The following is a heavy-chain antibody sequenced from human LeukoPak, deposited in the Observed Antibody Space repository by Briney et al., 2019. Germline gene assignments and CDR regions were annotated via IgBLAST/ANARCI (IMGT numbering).Heavy chain of an antibody. CDR3: AREQPTQWLVRVDAFDI. CDR2: ISAYNGNT. Sequence: ASVKVSCKASGGTFSSYGISWVRQAPGQGLEWMGWISAYNGNTNYAQKLQGRVTMTTDTSTSTAYMELRSLRSDDTAVYYCAREQPTQWLVRVDAFDIWGQGTMVTVSS. J-gene: IGHJ3*02. V-gene: IGHV1-18*01. D-gene: IGHD6-19*01. CDR1: GGTFSSYG.